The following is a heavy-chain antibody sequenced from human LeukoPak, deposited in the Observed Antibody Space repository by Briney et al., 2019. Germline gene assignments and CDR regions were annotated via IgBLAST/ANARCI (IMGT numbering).Heavy chain of an antibody. V-gene: IGHV3-23*01. CDR3: ARDKDVYFDY. CDR2: ISGNGGGT. J-gene: IGHJ4*02. Sequence: PGGSLRLSCAASGFTFSSYAMSWARQAPGKGLEWVSGISGNGGGTYYADSVKGRFTISRDNSKNTLYLQMNSLRVEDTAVYYCARDKDVYFDYWGQGTLVTVSS. CDR1: GFTFSSYA.